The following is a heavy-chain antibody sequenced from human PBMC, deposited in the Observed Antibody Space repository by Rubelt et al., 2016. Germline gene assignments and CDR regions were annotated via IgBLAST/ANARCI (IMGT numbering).Heavy chain of an antibody. V-gene: IGHV4-34*01. Sequence: QVQLQQWGAGLLKPSETLSLTCAVYGGSFSGYYWSWIRQPPGKGLEWIGEINHSGSTNYNPSLKSRVTISVDTSKNQFSRKLSSVTAADTAVYYCARGRITMVRGVMGYYGMDVWGQGTTVTVSS. J-gene: IGHJ6*02. CDR1: GGSFSGYY. CDR2: INHSGST. D-gene: IGHD3-10*01. CDR3: ARGRITMVRGVMGYYGMDV.